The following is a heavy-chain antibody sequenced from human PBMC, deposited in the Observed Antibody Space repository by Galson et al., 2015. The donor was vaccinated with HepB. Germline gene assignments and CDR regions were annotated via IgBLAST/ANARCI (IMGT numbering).Heavy chain of an antibody. CDR2: IKKNGSES. Sequence: SLRLSCAASGFSFSSSWRSWGRQAPRKGLEWVANIKKNGSESYSVDSVKGRVTIPRDNAKKPLYLQMNSLRAEDTALYYCARDRPFSSTWYYFDYWGQGPLVTVSS. J-gene: IGHJ4*02. V-gene: IGHV3-7*01. D-gene: IGHD6-13*01. CDR1: GFSFSSSW. CDR3: ARDRPFSSTWYYFDY.